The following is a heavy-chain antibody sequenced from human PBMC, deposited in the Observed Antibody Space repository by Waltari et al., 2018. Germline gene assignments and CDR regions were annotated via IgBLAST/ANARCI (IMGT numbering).Heavy chain of an antibody. D-gene: IGHD5-18*01. V-gene: IGHV1-8*03. CDR2: MNPNSGNT. CDR3: ARGRRAMGGSWPQDYYYYMDV. J-gene: IGHJ6*03. CDR1: GYTFTAYD. Sequence: QVQLVQSGAEVNKPGASVKVSCKASGYTFTAYDINWVRQATGQGLEWMGWMNPNSGNTGYAQKFQGRVTITRNTSISTAYMELSSLRSEDTAVYYCARGRRAMGGSWPQDYYYYMDVWGKGTTVTVSS.